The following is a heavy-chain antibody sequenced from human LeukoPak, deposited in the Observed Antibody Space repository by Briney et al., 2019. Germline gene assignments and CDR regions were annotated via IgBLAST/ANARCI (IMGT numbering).Heavy chain of an antibody. J-gene: IGHJ4*02. CDR3: AKARRLELLPPFSWDY. CDR2: IYYSGST. Sequence: SETLSLTCTVSGGSISSYYWSWIRQPPGKGLEWIGYIYYSGSTNYNPSLKSRVTISVDTSKNQFSLKLSSVTAADTAVYYCAKARRLELLPPFSWDYWGQGTLVTVSS. D-gene: IGHD1-7*01. V-gene: IGHV4-59*01. CDR1: GGSISSYY.